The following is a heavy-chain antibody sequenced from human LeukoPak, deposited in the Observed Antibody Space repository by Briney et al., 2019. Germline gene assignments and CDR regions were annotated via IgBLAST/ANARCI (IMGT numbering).Heavy chain of an antibody. CDR1: GGSISSYY. Sequence: PSETLSLTCTVSGGSISSYYWSWIRQPPGKGLEWIGYIYYSGSTNYNPSLKSRVTISVDTSKNQFSLRLTSVTAADTAVYYCARGPSRWHQTWGQGTLVTVSS. CDR3: ARGPSRWHQT. D-gene: IGHD6-19*01. V-gene: IGHV4-59*12. J-gene: IGHJ5*02. CDR2: IYYSGST.